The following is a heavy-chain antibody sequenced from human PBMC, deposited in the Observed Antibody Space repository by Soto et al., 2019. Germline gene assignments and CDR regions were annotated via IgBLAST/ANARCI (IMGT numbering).Heavy chain of an antibody. V-gene: IGHV4-59*08. Sequence: QVQLQESGPGLVKPSETLSITCTVSGGSISSYYWSWIRQPPGKGLEWIGYIYYSGSTNYNPSLKSRVTISVDTSKNQFSLKLSSVTAADTAVYYCAMRYGRAFEIWGQRTNVTVSS. CDR1: GGSISSYY. CDR2: IYYSGST. J-gene: IGHJ3*02. D-gene: IGHD4-17*01. CDR3: AMRYGRAFEI.